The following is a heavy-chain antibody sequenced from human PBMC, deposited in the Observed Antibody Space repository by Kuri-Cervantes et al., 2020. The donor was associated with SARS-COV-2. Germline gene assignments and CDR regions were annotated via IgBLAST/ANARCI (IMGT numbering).Heavy chain of an antibody. V-gene: IGHV3-7*01. CDR2: IKQDGSEK. J-gene: IGHJ4*02. Sequence: GGSLRLSCAASGFTFSSYWMSWVRQAPGKGLEWVANIKQDGSEKYYVDSVKGRFTISRDNAKNSLYLQMNSLRAEDTAVYYCARARRDGYKGPLDWGQGTRGTDSS. CDR1: GFTFSSYW. CDR3: ARARRDGYKGPLD. D-gene: IGHD5-24*01.